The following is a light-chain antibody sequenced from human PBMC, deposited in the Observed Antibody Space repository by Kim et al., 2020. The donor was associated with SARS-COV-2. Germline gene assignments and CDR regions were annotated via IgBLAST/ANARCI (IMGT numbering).Light chain of an antibody. CDR2: AAS. V-gene: IGKV1-39*01. CDR1: QTITSN. Sequence: ASVGDRVTITCRASQTITSNLNWYQQKPGKPPELLIFAASILQSGVPSRFSGSEFGTEFTLTISSLQPEDFATYYCQQTYSAPLTFGGGTKVDIK. J-gene: IGKJ4*01. CDR3: QQTYSAPLT.